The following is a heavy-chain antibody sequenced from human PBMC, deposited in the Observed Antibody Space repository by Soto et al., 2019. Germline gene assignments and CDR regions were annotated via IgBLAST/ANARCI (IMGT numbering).Heavy chain of an antibody. CDR1: GYSFTSYW. Sequence: PVDSLKGSCKCYGYSFTSYWISWVRQMPGKGMEWMGRIYPSDSYTNYSPSFQGHVTISADKSISTAYLQWSSLKASDTAMYYCARPISGSSSYYYGMDVWGQGTTVTLSS. J-gene: IGHJ6*02. CDR2: IYPSDSYT. V-gene: IGHV5-10-1*01. D-gene: IGHD6-6*01. CDR3: ARPISGSSSYYYGMDV.